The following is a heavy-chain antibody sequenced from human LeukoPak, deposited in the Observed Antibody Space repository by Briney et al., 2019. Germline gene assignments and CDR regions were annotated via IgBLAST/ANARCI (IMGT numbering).Heavy chain of an antibody. D-gene: IGHD3-16*02. CDR2: ITTSDGNT. Sequence: GGSLRLSCAASGFTFSSYTMSWVRQAPGKGLEWVSTITTSDGNTYYADSVKGRFTVSRDNSKNTLYLQMNSLRAEDTAVYYCARSGYDYVWGSYRVPRFDYWGQGTLVTVSS. J-gene: IGHJ4*02. V-gene: IGHV3-23*01. CDR1: GFTFSSYT. CDR3: ARSGYDYVWGSYRVPRFDY.